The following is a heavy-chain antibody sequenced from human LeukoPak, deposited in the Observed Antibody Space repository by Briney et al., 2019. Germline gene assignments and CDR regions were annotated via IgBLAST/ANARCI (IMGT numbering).Heavy chain of an antibody. Sequence: PSETLSLTCTVSGGSISSSSYYWGWIRQPPGKGLEWIGSIYYSGSTYYNPSLKSRVTISVDTSKNQFSLKLSSVTAADTAVYYCARAEIRYFDWLHWFDPWGQGTLVTVSS. CDR3: ARAEIRYFDWLHWFDP. V-gene: IGHV4-39*01. J-gene: IGHJ5*02. D-gene: IGHD3-9*01. CDR2: IYYSGST. CDR1: GGSISSSSYY.